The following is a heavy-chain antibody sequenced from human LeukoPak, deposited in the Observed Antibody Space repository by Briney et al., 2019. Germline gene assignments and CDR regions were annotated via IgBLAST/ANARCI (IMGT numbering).Heavy chain of an antibody. Sequence: SETLSLTCTVSGGSISYYYWSWIRQPPGKGLEWIGYIYYSGSTKYNPSLKSQITISVDTSKNQFSLKLSSVTAADTAMYYCARQGNGDLYYFDYWGRGTLVTVSS. J-gene: IGHJ4*02. CDR2: IYYSGST. CDR3: ARQGNGDLYYFDY. CDR1: GGSISYYY. V-gene: IGHV4-59*08. D-gene: IGHD4-17*01.